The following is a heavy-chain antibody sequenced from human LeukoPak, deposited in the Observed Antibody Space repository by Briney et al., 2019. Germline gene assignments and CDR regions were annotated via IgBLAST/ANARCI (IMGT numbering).Heavy chain of an antibody. D-gene: IGHD3-9*01. Sequence: PSETLSLTCAVYGGSFSGYYWSWIRQPPGKGLEWIGEINHSGSTNYNPSLKSRVTISVDTSKNQFSLKLSSVTAADTAVYYCARLRLRYFDLTRGSYYFDYWGQGTLVTVSS. V-gene: IGHV4-34*01. CDR2: INHSGST. CDR3: ARLRLRYFDLTRGSYYFDY. CDR1: GGSFSGYY. J-gene: IGHJ4*02.